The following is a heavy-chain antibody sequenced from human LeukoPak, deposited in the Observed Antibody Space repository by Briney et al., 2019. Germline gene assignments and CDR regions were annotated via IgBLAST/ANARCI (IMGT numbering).Heavy chain of an antibody. CDR2: INHSGST. CDR1: GGSFSGYY. D-gene: IGHD3-10*01. Sequence: SETLSLTCAVYGGSFSGYYWSWIRQPPGKGLEWIGEINHSGSTNYNPSLKSRVTISVDTSKNQFSLKLSSVTAADTAMYYCASFEVRGVTSDYWGQGILVTVSS. V-gene: IGHV4-34*01. J-gene: IGHJ4*02. CDR3: ASFEVRGVTSDY.